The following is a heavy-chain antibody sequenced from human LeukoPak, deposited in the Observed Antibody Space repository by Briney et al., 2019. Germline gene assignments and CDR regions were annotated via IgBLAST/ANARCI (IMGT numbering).Heavy chain of an antibody. CDR1: GFTFSTYS. V-gene: IGHV3-48*04. D-gene: IGHD6-6*01. CDR2: ISSSGSTI. CDR3: GSSSGRNNWFDP. J-gene: IGHJ5*02. Sequence: GGSLRLSCAASGFTFSTYSMNWVRQAPGKGLEWVSYISSSGSTIYYADSVKGRFTISRDNAKNSLYLQMNSLRAEDTAVYYCGSSSGRNNWFDPWGQGTLVIVSS.